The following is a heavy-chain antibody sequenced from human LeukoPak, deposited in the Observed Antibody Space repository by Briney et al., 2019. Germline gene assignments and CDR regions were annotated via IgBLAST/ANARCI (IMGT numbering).Heavy chain of an antibody. CDR2: IYSGGTT. D-gene: IGHD5-18*01. Sequence: GGSLRLSCAASGFTVSTNCMTWVRQAPGKGLEWVSTIYSGGTTYHADSVMGRFTISRHNSRNTLYLQMNSLRAEDTAVYYCARVDTVMAYYFDLWGQGTLVTVSS. V-gene: IGHV3-53*04. CDR3: ARVDTVMAYYFDL. CDR1: GFTVSTNC. J-gene: IGHJ4*02.